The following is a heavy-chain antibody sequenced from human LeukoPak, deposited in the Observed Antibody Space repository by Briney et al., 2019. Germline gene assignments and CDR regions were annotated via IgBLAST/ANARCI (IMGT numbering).Heavy chain of an antibody. D-gene: IGHD3-22*01. V-gene: IGHV3-23*01. CDR3: ARDAYYDSTGLSAFDI. J-gene: IGHJ3*02. CDR1: GFTFSSYA. CDR2: ISGSGGST. Sequence: PGGSLRLSCAASGFTFSSYAMSWVRQAPGKGLEWVSAISGSGGSTYYADSVKGRFTISRDNSKNTLYLQMNSLRAEDTAVYYCARDAYYDSTGLSAFDIWGQGTMVTVSS.